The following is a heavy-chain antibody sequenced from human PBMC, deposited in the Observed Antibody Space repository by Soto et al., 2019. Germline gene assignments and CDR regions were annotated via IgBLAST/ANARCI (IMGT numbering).Heavy chain of an antibody. Sequence: GGSLRLSCAASGFTFSSYSMNWVRQAPGKGLEWVSSISSSSSYIYYADSVKGRFTISRDNAKNSLYLQMNSLRAEDTAVYYCARVISSSWSSSWGYFDYWGQGTLVTVSS. V-gene: IGHV3-21*01. CDR1: GFTFSSYS. CDR3: ARVISSSWSSSWGYFDY. D-gene: IGHD6-6*01. J-gene: IGHJ4*02. CDR2: ISSSSSYI.